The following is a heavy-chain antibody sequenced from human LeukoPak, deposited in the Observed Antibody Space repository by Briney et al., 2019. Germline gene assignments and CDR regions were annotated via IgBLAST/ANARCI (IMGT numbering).Heavy chain of an antibody. D-gene: IGHD2-2*01. J-gene: IGHJ3*02. V-gene: IGHV5-51*01. CDR1: GSRFTSYW. CDR3: ARRYCSSTSCYAFDI. CDR2: IYPGDSDT. Sequence: GESLKISCKGSGSRFTSYWIGWVRQMPGKGLEWMGIIYPGDSDTRYSPSFQGQVTISADKSISTAYLQWSSLKASDTAMYYCARRYCSSTSCYAFDIWGQGTMVTVSS.